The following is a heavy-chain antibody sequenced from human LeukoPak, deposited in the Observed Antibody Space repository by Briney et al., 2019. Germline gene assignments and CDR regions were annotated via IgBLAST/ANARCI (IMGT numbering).Heavy chain of an antibody. CDR1: GFTFRGHV. D-gene: IGHD1-14*01. J-gene: IGHJ4*02. CDR2: IASDGKDK. Sequence: GGSLRLSCAGSGFTFRGHVLHWVRQIPGKGLEWVAVIASDGKDKHYGDSVRGRFTVSRYNSKNMLYLQMNSLRPEDTAVYYCGRDPQVSALYHFHFRGQGSLVTVSS. CDR3: GRDPQVSALYHFHF. V-gene: IGHV3-30*03.